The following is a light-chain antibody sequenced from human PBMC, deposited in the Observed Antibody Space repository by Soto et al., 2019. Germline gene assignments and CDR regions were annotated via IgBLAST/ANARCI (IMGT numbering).Light chain of an antibody. CDR3: SSYTISDTYI. CDR1: SSDVGVYNH. CDR2: EVT. J-gene: IGLJ1*01. V-gene: IGLV2-14*01. Sequence: QSALTQPASVSGSPGQSITISCTGGSSDVGVYNHVSWYQHLPGKAPKLLIYEVTYRPSGASTRFSGSKSGNTASLTISGLQAEDEGDYYCSSYTISDTYIFGTGTKV.